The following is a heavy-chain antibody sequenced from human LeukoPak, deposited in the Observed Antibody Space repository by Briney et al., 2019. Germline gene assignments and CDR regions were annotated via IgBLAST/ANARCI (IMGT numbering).Heavy chain of an antibody. Sequence: PSETLSLTCTVSGGSISSSSYYWGWIRQPPGKGLEWIGSIYYSGSTYYNPSLKSRVTISVDTSKNQFSLKLSSVTAADTAVYYCARDTLWFATYYYDSWGQGTLVTVSS. CDR2: IYYSGST. D-gene: IGHD3-22*01. J-gene: IGHJ4*02. CDR3: ARDTLWFATYYYDS. V-gene: IGHV4-39*07. CDR1: GGSISSSSYY.